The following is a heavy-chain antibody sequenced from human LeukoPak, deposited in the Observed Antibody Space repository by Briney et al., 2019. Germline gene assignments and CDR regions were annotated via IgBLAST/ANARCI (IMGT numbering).Heavy chain of an antibody. V-gene: IGHV4-61*02. CDR1: GGSISSGSYY. CDR3: ARLDGAFDY. CDR2: IYTSGST. D-gene: IGHD4-17*01. J-gene: IGHJ4*02. Sequence: SSETLSLTCTVSGGSISSGSYYWSWIRQPAGKGLEWIGRIYTSGSTNYNPSLKSRVTISVDTSKNQFSLKLSSVTAADTAVYYCARLDGAFDYWGQGTLVTVSS.